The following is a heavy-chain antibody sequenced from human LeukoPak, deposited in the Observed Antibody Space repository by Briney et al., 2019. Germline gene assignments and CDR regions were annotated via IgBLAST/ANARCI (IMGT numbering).Heavy chain of an antibody. V-gene: IGHV3-9*01. CDR2: ISWNGDYI. CDR3: LKDMDNNGRG. J-gene: IGHJ4*02. CDR1: GFTFENYA. Sequence: GGSLRLSCEASGFTFENYAIHWVRQAPGKGLEWVSGISWNGDYIGYADSVKGRFTISRDNSKKSLYLQMNSLRPEDTALYYCLKDMDNNGRGWGQGTLVTVSA. D-gene: IGHD3-10*02.